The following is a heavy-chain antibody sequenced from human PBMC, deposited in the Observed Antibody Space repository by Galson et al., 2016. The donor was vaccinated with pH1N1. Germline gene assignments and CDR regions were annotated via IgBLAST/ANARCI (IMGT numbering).Heavy chain of an antibody. CDR1: GGSISSSSYY. CDR3: ARPWFAELWVWYFDL. Sequence: SETLSLTCTVSGGSISSSSYYWGWIRQPPGKGLEWIGSIYYSGSTYYNPSLKSRVTISVDTSKSQFSLKLSSVTAADTAVYYCARPWFAELWVWYFDLWGRGTLVTVSS. D-gene: IGHD3-10*01. CDR2: IYYSGST. V-gene: IGHV4-39*01. J-gene: IGHJ2*01.